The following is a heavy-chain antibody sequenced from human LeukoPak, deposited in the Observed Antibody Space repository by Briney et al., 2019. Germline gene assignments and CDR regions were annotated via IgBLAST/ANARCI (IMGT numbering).Heavy chain of an antibody. CDR3: ARAVYSNYNWFDP. D-gene: IGHD4-11*01. CDR1: GFTFNSYA. J-gene: IGHJ5*02. CDR2: ISYDGSNK. Sequence: GRSLRLSCAASGFTFNSYAMHWVRQAPGKGLEWVAVISYDGSNKYYADSVKGRFTISRDNSKNTLYLQMNSLRAEDTAVYYCARAVYSNYNWFDPWGQGTLVTVSS. V-gene: IGHV3-30*01.